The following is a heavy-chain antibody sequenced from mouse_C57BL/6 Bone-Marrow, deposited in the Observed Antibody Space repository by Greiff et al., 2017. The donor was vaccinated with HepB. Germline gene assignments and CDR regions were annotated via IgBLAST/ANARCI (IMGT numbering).Heavy chain of an antibody. D-gene: IGHD1-2*01. CDR3: ARFPGWFDV. Sequence: VQLVESGAELARPGASVKLSCKASGYTFTSYGISWVKQRTGQGLEWIGEIYPRSGNTYYNEKFKGKATLTADKSSSTAYMELRSLTSEDSAVYFCARFPGWFDVWGTGTTVTVSS. J-gene: IGHJ1*03. V-gene: IGHV1-81*01. CDR2: IYPRSGNT. CDR1: GYTFTSYG.